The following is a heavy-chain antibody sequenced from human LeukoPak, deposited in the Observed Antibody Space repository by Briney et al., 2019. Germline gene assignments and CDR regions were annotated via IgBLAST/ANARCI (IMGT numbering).Heavy chain of an antibody. CDR3: ARGLATAAAY. CDR1: GFTFNKYW. J-gene: IGHJ4*02. D-gene: IGHD6-13*01. CDR2: INQDGSQK. V-gene: IGHV3-7*01. Sequence: GGSLRLSCADSGFTFNKYWMSWVRQAPGKGLEGMANINQDGSQKYYLDSVKGRFTISRDNAKSSVYLQMNSLRGEDTALYYCARGLATAAAYWGQGTLVTVSS.